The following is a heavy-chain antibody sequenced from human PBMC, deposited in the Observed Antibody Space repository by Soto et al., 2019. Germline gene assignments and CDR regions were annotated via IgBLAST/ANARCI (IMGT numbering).Heavy chain of an antibody. CDR3: ARDWYWNYGHWFDP. D-gene: IGHD1-7*01. Sequence: PSETLSLTCAVSGVSSSSGGFYWSWISQPPGKGLEWIGYIYYSGSTYNNPSLKSRVTISVDTSKNQFSLKLSSVTAADTAVYYCARDWYWNYGHWFDPWGQGTLVTVSS. V-gene: IGHV4-30-4*02. J-gene: IGHJ5*02. CDR1: GVSSSSGGFY. CDR2: IYYSGST.